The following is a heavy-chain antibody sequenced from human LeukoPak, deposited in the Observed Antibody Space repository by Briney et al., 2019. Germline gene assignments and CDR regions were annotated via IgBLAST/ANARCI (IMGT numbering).Heavy chain of an antibody. CDR2: ISYDGSNK. V-gene: IGHV3-30*04. Sequence: GGSLRLSCAASGFTFSSYAMHWVRQAPGKGLEWVAVISYDGSNKYYADFVKGRFTISRDNSKNTLYLQMNSLRAEDTAVYYCARDGPVDIVATTYFDYWGQGTLVTVSS. J-gene: IGHJ4*02. D-gene: IGHD5-12*01. CDR1: GFTFSSYA. CDR3: ARDGPVDIVATTYFDY.